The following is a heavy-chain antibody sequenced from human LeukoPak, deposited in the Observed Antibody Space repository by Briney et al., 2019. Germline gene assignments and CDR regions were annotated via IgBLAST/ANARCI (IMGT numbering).Heavy chain of an antibody. J-gene: IGHJ3*02. CDR2: IYPADSDT. CDR1: GYSFTSYW. V-gene: IGHV5-51*01. CDR3: ARHCSAAASLYAFDI. Sequence: TLGESLKISCKGSGYSFTSYWIGWVRQMPGKGLEWMGIIYPADSDTRYSPSFQGQVTISADKSISTAYLQWSSLKASDTAMYYCARHCSAAASLYAFDIWGQGTMVTVSS. D-gene: IGHD2-2*01.